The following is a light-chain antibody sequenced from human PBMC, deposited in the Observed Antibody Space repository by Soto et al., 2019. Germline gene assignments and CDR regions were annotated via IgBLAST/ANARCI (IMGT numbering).Light chain of an antibody. CDR1: SSDIGAYYY. V-gene: IGLV2-14*01. CDR2: EAS. J-gene: IGLJ1*01. Sequence: QSVLTQLASVSGSPGQSITISCTGSSSDIGAYYYVSWFQQYTGKAPKLIISEASTRPSGVSNRFSGSKSGTAVSLTISGLETEDEADYFCFSFATACTHIFGTGTNVTVL. CDR3: FSFATACTHI.